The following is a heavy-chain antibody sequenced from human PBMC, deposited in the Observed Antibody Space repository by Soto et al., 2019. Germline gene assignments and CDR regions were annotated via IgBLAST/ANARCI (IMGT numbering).Heavy chain of an antibody. V-gene: IGHV1-18*01. CDR1: GYTFTSYG. CDR3: ARDESGAPGVS. J-gene: IGHJ5*02. Sequence: QVQLVQSGAEVKKPGASVKVSCKASGYTFTSYGISWVRQAPGQGLEWMGWISAYNSNTNYAQKLQGRVTMTTDTSRSKAKREVRGLGSANRAVYSWARDESGAPGVSWGQEPLATVPP. CDR2: ISAYNSNT. D-gene: IGHD2-8*01.